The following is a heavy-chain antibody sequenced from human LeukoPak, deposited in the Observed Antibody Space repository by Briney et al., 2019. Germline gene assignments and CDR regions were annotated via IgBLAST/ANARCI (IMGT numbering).Heavy chain of an antibody. CDR2: ISSSSSYI. V-gene: IGHV3-21*04. J-gene: IGHJ4*02. CDR1: GFTFSSYS. Sequence: GGSLRLSCAASGFTFSSYSMNWVRQAPGKGLEWVSSISSSSSYIYYADSVKGRFTISRDNSKNTVYLQMNSLRAEDTAVYYCAKGNTGSFYSASDYWGQGTLVTVFS. CDR3: AKGNTGSFYSASDY. D-gene: IGHD2-15*01.